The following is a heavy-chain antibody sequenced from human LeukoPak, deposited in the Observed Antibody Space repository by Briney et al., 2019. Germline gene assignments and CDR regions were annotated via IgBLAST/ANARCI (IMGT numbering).Heavy chain of an antibody. CDR3: AKEGRTTWYRGWFDS. CDR2: ISGSDGST. J-gene: IGHJ5*01. Sequence: GGSLRLSCAASGFTFSSYAMSWVRQAPGKGLEWVSGISGSDGSTNYADSVKGRFTISRENSKNTLYLQMNSLRAEDTAVYYCAKEGRTTWYRGWFDSWGQGTLVIVSS. CDR1: GFTFSSYA. V-gene: IGHV3-23*01. D-gene: IGHD6-13*01.